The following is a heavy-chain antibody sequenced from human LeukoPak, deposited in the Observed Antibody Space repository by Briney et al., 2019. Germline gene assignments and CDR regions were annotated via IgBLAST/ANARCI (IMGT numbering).Heavy chain of an antibody. V-gene: IGHV3-21*01. D-gene: IGHD6-25*01. CDR1: GFPLSRYS. CDR3: ARGSHGVAATDTPFDY. Sequence: GSLRLSCAASGFPLSRYSMNWVRQAPGKGPEWVSSISTSSSYIYYADSVRGRFTISRDNAKNSLYLQVNSLRAEDTAVDYCARGSHGVAATDTPFDYWGQGTLVTVSS. CDR2: ISTSSSYI. J-gene: IGHJ4*02.